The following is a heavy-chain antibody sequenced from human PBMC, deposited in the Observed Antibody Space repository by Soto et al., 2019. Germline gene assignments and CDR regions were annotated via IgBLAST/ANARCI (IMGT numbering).Heavy chain of an antibody. CDR3: ARVPLRGYSGYDLDDAFDI. J-gene: IGHJ3*02. Sequence: ETLSLTCAVYGGSFSGYYWSWIRQPPGKGLEWIGEINHSGSTNYNPSLKSRVTISVDTSKNQFSLKLSSVTAADTAVYYCARVPLRGYSGYDLDDAFDIWGQGTMVTVSS. CDR1: GGSFSGYY. D-gene: IGHD5-12*01. CDR2: INHSGST. V-gene: IGHV4-34*01.